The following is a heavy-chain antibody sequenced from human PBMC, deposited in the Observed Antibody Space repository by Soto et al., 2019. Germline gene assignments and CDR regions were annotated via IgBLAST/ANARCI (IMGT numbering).Heavy chain of an antibody. J-gene: IGHJ4*02. CDR3: ARDPATAYSSSSFDY. Sequence: ASVKVSCKASGYSFTTYGISCLRQAPRQGLEWMGWISAYDGSTNYAQKLLGRVSMTTESSTNTAYMELRSLRSDDTAVYYCARDPATAYSSSSFDYWGQGTLVTVSS. CDR2: ISAYDGST. D-gene: IGHD6-6*01. CDR1: GYSFTTYG. V-gene: IGHV1-18*04.